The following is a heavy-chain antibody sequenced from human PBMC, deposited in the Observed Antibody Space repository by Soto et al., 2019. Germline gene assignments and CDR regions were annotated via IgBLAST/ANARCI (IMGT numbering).Heavy chain of an antibody. V-gene: IGHV4-59*01. CDR3: ARVFGGSYYGWFEP. D-gene: IGHD1-26*01. CDR1: GGSISSYY. Sequence: PSETLSLTCTVSGGSISSYYWSWIRQPPGKGLEWIGYIYYSGSTNYNPSLKSRVTISVDTSKNQFSLKLSSVTAADTAVYYCARVFGGSYYGWFEPWGQGTLVTVSS. J-gene: IGHJ5*02. CDR2: IYYSGST.